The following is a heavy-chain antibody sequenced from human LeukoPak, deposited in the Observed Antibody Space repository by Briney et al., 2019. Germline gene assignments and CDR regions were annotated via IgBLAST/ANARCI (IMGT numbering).Heavy chain of an antibody. CDR1: GGSFSGYY. V-gene: IGHV4-59*12. CDR3: ARDNSLGYCSGGSRYYYYMDV. D-gene: IGHD2-15*01. Sequence: SETLSLTCAVYGGSFSGYYWSWIRQPPGKGLEWIGYIYYSGSTYYNPSLKSRVTISVDTSKNQFSLKLSSVTAADTAVYYCARDNSLGYCSGGSRYYYYMDVWGKGTTVTVSS. CDR2: IYYSGST. J-gene: IGHJ6*03.